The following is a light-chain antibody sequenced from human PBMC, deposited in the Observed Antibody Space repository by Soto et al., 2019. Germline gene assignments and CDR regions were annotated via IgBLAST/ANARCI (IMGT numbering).Light chain of an antibody. Sequence: QSVLTQPAPVSGSPGQSITISCTGTSGDIGSYNRVSWYQQHPGNAPKLIIYEVTDRPSGVSNRFSGSKSGNTASLTISGLQAEDEAEYYCSSYTNINTRACVFGTGTKVTVL. CDR3: SSYTNINTRACV. CDR2: EVT. CDR1: SGDIGSYNR. J-gene: IGLJ1*01. V-gene: IGLV2-14*01.